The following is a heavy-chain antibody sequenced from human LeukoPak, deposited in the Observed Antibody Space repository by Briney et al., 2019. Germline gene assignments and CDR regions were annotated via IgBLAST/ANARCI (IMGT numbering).Heavy chain of an antibody. CDR3: ARVTDYYYGMDV. CDR1: GYTFTSYD. V-gene: IGHV1-8*01. Sequence: GASVKVSCKASGYTFTSYDINWVRQATGQGLEWMGWMNPNSGNTGYAQKFQGRVTMTRNTSISTAYMEPSSLRSEDTAVYYCARVTDYYYGMDVWGQGTTVTVSS. J-gene: IGHJ6*02. CDR2: MNPNSGNT.